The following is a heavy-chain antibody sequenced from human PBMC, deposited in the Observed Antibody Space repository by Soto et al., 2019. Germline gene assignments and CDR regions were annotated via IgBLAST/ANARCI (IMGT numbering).Heavy chain of an antibody. V-gene: IGHV1-18*01. Sequence: ASVKVSCKASGYTFTSYGISWVRQAPGQGLEWMGWISAYNGNTNYAQKLQGRATMTTDTSTSTAYMELRSLRSDDTAVYYCARKRDCSGGSCYFWWFDPWGQGTLVTVSS. D-gene: IGHD2-15*01. CDR2: ISAYNGNT. CDR1: GYTFTSYG. CDR3: ARKRDCSGGSCYFWWFDP. J-gene: IGHJ5*02.